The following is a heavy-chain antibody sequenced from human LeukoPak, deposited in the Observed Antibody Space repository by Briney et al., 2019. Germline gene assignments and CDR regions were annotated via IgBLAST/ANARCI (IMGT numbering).Heavy chain of an antibody. D-gene: IGHD6-13*01. CDR1: GYTFTSYY. V-gene: IGHV1-46*01. CDR3: ASRGAAADFDY. CDR2: INPSGGST. J-gene: IGHJ4*02. Sequence: ASVKVSCKASGYTFTSYYMHWVRQAPGQGLEWMGIINPSGGSTSHAQKFQGRVTMTRDTSTSTVYMELSSLRSEDTAVYYCASRGAAADFDYWGQGTLVTVSS.